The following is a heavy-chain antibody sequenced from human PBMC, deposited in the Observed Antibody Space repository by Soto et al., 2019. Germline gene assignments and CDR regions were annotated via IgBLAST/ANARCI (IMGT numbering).Heavy chain of an antibody. CDR3: AKQAVAGTGHYYYGMDV. CDR2: ISWNSGSI. D-gene: IGHD6-19*01. Sequence: GGSLRLSCAASGFTFDDYAMHWVRQAPGKGLEWVSGISWNSGSIGYADSVKGRFTISRDNAKNSLYLQMNSLRAEDTALYYCAKQAVAGTGHYYYGMDVWGQGTTVTVSS. V-gene: IGHV3-9*01. CDR1: GFTFDDYA. J-gene: IGHJ6*02.